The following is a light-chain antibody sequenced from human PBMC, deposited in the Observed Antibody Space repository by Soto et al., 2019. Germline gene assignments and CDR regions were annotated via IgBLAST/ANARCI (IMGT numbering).Light chain of an antibody. CDR3: NSYTTSNTFV. V-gene: IGLV2-14*03. CDR2: EVI. J-gene: IGLJ1*01. Sequence: SVLTQPAYVSGSPGQAITVSCSGTSSDIGAHNFVSWYQQHPGKAPKLIIYEVINRPSGVSVRFSGSKAGNTASLTISGLQSEDEADYYCNSYTTSNTFVFGSGTKVTVL. CDR1: SSDIGAHNF.